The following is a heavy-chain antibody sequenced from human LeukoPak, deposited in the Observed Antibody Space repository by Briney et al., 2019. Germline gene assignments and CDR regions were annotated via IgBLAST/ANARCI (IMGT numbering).Heavy chain of an antibody. V-gene: IGHV1-18*01. CDR3: ARDGGYPGYNWFDP. Sequence: ASVKVSCKASGYTFTSYGISWVRQAPGQGLEWMGWISAYNGNTNYAQKLQGRVTMTTDTSTSTAYMELRSLRSDDTAAYYCARDGGYPGYNWFDPWGQGTLVTVSS. D-gene: IGHD2-15*01. CDR1: GYTFTSYG. J-gene: IGHJ5*02. CDR2: ISAYNGNT.